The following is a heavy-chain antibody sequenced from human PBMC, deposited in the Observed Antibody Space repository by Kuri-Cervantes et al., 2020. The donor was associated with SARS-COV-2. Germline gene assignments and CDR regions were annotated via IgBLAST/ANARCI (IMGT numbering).Heavy chain of an antibody. CDR2: TSGSGGST. CDR3: AKVNRMYTIFGVVTALDY. J-gene: IGHJ4*02. Sequence: GESLKISCVGSGFNFYKDAMTWVRQVPGKGLEWVSATSGSGGSTYYADSVKGRFTISRDNSKNTLYLQMNSLRAEDTAAYYCAKVNRMYTIFGVVTALDYWGQGTLVTVSS. CDR1: GFNFYKDA. V-gene: IGHV3-23*01. D-gene: IGHD3-3*01.